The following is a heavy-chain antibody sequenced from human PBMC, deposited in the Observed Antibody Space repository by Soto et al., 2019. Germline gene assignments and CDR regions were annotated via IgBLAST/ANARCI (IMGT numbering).Heavy chain of an antibody. V-gene: IGHV4-34*01. CDR2: INHSGST. CDR3: ARESRGADNYYYGMDV. Sequence: SETLSLTCAVYGGSFSGYYWSWIRQPPGKGLEWIGEINHSGSTNYNPSLKSRVTIPVDTSKNQFSLKLSSVTAADTAVYYCARESRGADNYYYGMDVWGQGTTVTVSS. CDR1: GGSFSGYY. D-gene: IGHD2-15*01. J-gene: IGHJ6*02.